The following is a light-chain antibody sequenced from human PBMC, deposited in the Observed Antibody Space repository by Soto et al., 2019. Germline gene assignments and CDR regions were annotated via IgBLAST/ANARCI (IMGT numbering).Light chain of an antibody. CDR1: QSVSGDY. CDR3: QQRSNWIT. Sequence: EIVLTQSPGTVSLSPGEGATLSCRASQSVSGDYLAWYQQKPGQAPRLLIYDASNRATGIPARFSGSGPGTDFTLTISSLEPEDFAVYYCQQRSNWITFGQGTRLEIK. J-gene: IGKJ5*01. V-gene: IGKV3D-11*02. CDR2: DAS.